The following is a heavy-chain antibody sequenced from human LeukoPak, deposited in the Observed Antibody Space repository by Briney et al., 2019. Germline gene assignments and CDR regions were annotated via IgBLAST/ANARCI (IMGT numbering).Heavy chain of an antibody. CDR1: GGSISSYY. J-gene: IGHJ4*02. CDR3: ARGRWLQSYYFDY. V-gene: IGHV4-59*12. D-gene: IGHD5-12*01. CDR2: IYYSGST. Sequence: SGTLSLTCTVSGGSISSYYWSWIRQPPGKGLEWIGYIYYSGSTNYNPSLKSRVTISVDTSKNQFSLKLSSVTAADTAVYYCARGRWLQSYYFDYWGQGTLVTVSS.